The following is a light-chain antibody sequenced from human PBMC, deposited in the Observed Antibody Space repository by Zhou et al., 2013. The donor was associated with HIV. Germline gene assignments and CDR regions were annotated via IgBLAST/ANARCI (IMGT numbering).Light chain of an antibody. CDR1: QGISKW. V-gene: IGKV1D-12*01. CDR2: GAS. J-gene: IGKJ2*01. CDR3: QQANRFPQT. Sequence: DIQMTQSPSSVSASVGDRITITCRASQGISKWLAWYQQKPGKAPKLLIYGASSLQSGVPSRFSGSGFGTDFTLTINRLHPEYFATYYCQQANRFPQTFGQGTKVEIK.